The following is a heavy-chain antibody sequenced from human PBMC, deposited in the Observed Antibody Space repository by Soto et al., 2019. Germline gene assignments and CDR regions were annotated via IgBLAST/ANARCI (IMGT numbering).Heavy chain of an antibody. J-gene: IGHJ4*02. CDR3: ARDGLPYYDYVWGSYPPFDY. CDR2: IWYDGSNK. CDR1: GFTFSSYG. Sequence: PGGSLRLSCAASGFTFSSYGMHWVRQAPGKGLEWVAVIWYDGSNKYYADSVKGRFTISRDNSKNTLYLQMNSLRAEDTAVYYCARDGLPYYDYVWGSYPPFDYWGQGTLVTVSS. V-gene: IGHV3-33*01. D-gene: IGHD3-16*02.